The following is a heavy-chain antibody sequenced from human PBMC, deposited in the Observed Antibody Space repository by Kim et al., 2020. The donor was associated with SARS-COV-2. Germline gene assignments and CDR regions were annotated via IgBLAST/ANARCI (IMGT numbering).Heavy chain of an antibody. CDR1: GGSFSGYY. V-gene: IGHV4-34*01. Sequence: SETLSLTCAVYGGSFSGYYWSWIRQPPGKGLEWIGEINHSGSTNYNPSLKSRVTISVDTSKNQFSLKLSSVTAADTAVYYCARGRRARYGYAYYYGMDVWGQGTTVTVSS. CDR3: ARGRRARYGYAYYYGMDV. J-gene: IGHJ6*02. D-gene: IGHD2-2*01. CDR2: INHSGST.